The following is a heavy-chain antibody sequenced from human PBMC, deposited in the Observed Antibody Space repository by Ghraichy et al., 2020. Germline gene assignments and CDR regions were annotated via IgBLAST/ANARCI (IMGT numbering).Heavy chain of an antibody. Sequence: GGSLRLSCAASGFTFSSYAMSWVRQAPGKGLEWVSAISVSGGTTYYADSVKGRFTTSSDNSKNTLYLQMNSLRAEDTAVYYCAKGILESYYYYYGMDVWGQGTTVTVSS. CDR1: GFTFSSYA. V-gene: IGHV3-23*01. CDR2: ISVSGGTT. J-gene: IGHJ6*02. D-gene: IGHD3-3*01. CDR3: AKGILESYYYYYGMDV.